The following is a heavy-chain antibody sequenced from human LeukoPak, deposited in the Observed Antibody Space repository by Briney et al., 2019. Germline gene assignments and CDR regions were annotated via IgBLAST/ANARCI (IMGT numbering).Heavy chain of an antibody. CDR2: ISCSSSYT. D-gene: IGHD6-13*01. J-gene: IGHJ4*02. CDR1: GFTFSDYY. Sequence: GGSLRLSCAASGFTFSDYYMSWIRQAPGKGLEWVSYISCSSSYTNYADSVKGRFTISRDNAKNSLYLQMNSLRAEDTAVYYCARIVIAAAGREDYWGQGTLVTVSS. CDR3: ARIVIAAAGREDY. V-gene: IGHV3-11*06.